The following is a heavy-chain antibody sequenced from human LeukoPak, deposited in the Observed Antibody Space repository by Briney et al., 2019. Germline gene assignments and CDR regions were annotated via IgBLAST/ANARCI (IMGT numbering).Heavy chain of an antibody. V-gene: IGHV3-21*01. Sequence: PGGSVRLFSTTSGFTINSYSMSWVRQAPGKWLELVSSMSSSSSHMFTTDYVRGRLSISRDNAKTSLSLQMNSVRAEDTAVYYCVRDSGSSYGYYFLHWGQGTL. CDR3: VRDSGSSYGYYFLH. CDR1: GFTINSYS. J-gene: IGHJ1*01. D-gene: IGHD1-26*01. CDR2: MSSSSSHM.